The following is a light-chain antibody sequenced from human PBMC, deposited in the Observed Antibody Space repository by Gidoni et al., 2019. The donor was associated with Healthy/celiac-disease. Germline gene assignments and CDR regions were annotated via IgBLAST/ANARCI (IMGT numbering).Light chain of an antibody. Sequence: DIVMTPSPDSLAVSLGERAPINCKSSQSVLYSSNNKNYLAGYQQKPGRPPTLLIFWASTRGAGVPDRLSGGGGWREFTLTISSRLADDVAVYYYRQYYSTPPSFGQGTKVEIK. CDR2: WAS. J-gene: IGKJ1*01. V-gene: IGKV4-1*01. CDR1: QSVLYSSNNKNY. CDR3: RQYYSTPPS.